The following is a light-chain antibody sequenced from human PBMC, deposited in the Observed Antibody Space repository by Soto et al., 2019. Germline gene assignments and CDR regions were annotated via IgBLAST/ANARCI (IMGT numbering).Light chain of an antibody. J-gene: IGLJ2*01. CDR2: NVN. Sequence: QSALTQPASVSGSPGQSITISCTGTSSDVGGYNYVSWYQQHPGKAPKLMIYNVNNRPSGVSDRFSGSKSGNTASLTISGLQAEDEADYYCSSYTSSSTEVFGGVTKVTVL. V-gene: IGLV2-14*01. CDR3: SSYTSSSTEV. CDR1: SSDVGGYNY.